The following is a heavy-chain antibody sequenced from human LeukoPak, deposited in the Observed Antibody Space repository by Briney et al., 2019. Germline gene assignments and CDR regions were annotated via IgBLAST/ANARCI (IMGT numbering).Heavy chain of an antibody. V-gene: IGHV1-18*01. J-gene: IGHJ6*03. Sequence: ASVKVSCKASGYTFTSYGISWVRQAPGQGLEWMGWISAYNGNTNYAQKLQGRVTMTTDTSTSTAYMELRSLRSDDTAVYYCAREWGGSSSWYLPPDYYYYMDVWGKGTTVTVSS. CDR1: GYTFTSYG. D-gene: IGHD6-13*01. CDR3: AREWGGSSSWYLPPDYYYYMDV. CDR2: ISAYNGNT.